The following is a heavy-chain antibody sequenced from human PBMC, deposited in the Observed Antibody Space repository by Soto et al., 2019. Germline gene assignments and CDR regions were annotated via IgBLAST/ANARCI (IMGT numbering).Heavy chain of an antibody. CDR1: GVPFSSYG. V-gene: IGHV3-30*18. D-gene: IGHD3-22*01. CDR3: AKDPDFYYYYDSSGRPLDD. CDR2: ISYDGSNK. Sequence: GGSLSLSCSASGVPFSSYGMHWVGPAPGKGLEWVAVISYDGSNKYYADSVKGRFTISRDNSKNTLYLQMNSLRAEDTAVYYCAKDPDFYYYYDSSGRPLDDWGQGTLVTVSS. J-gene: IGHJ4*02.